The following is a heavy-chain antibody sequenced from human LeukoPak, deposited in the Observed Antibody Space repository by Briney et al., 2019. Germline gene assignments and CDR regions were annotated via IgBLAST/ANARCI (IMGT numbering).Heavy chain of an antibody. V-gene: IGHV3-21*04. J-gene: IGHJ4*02. D-gene: IGHD3-10*01. CDR1: GFTFSSYS. Sequence: GGSLRLSCAASGFTFSSYSMNWVRQAPGKGLEWVPSISSSSSYIYYADSVKGRFTISRDNAKNSLYLQMNSLRAEDAAVYYCARDSGAKTLDYWGQGTLVTVSS. CDR3: ARDSGAKTLDY. CDR2: ISSSSSYI.